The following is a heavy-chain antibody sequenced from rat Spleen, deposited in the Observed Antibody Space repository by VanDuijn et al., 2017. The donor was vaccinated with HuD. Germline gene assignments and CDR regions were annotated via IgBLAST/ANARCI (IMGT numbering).Heavy chain of an antibody. V-gene: IGHV5-31*01. CDR2: ITNSAGST. CDR1: GFTFKNYW. CDR3: VRSVFDY. J-gene: IGHJ2*01. Sequence: EVQLVESGGGLVQPGRSLKLSCVASGFTFKNYWMTWIRQAPGKGLEWVASITNSAGSTYYRDSVKGRFTISRDNANSILYLQMDSLRSEDTATYYCVRSVFDYWGHGVMVTVSS.